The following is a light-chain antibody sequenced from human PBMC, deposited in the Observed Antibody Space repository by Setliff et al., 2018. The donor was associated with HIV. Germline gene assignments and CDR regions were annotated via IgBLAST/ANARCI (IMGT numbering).Light chain of an antibody. CDR2: EVT. V-gene: IGLV2-14*01. Sequence: GGYNYVSWYQHHPGKAPKLMIYEVTNRPSGVSTRFSGSKSGNTASLTISGLQAEDDANYYCSSYTSTYTLYVFGTGTKVTVL. J-gene: IGLJ1*01. CDR1: GGYNY. CDR3: SSYTSTYTLYV.